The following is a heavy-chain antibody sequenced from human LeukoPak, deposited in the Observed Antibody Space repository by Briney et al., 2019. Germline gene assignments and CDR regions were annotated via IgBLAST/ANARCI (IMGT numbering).Heavy chain of an antibody. J-gene: IGHJ4*02. V-gene: IGHV3-23*01. CDR1: GFTFSSYA. D-gene: IGHD2-2*01. CDR3: AKDTGVVPAAIHDY. CDR2: ISGSGGST. Sequence: GGSLRLSCAASGFTFSSYAMSWVRQAPGKGLEWVSAISGSGGSTYYADSVKGRFTISRDNSKNTLYLQMNSLRAEDTAVYYCAKDTGVVPAAIHDYWGQGTLVTVSS.